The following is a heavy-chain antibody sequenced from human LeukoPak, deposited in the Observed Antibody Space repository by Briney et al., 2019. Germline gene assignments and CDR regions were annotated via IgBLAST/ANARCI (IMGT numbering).Heavy chain of an antibody. CDR1: GLTFSSYA. CDR2: ISGSGGST. V-gene: IGHV3-23*01. Sequence: HSGGSLRLSCSASGLTFSSYAMSWVRQAPGKGLEWVSAISGSGGSTYYADSVKGRFTISRDNAKNSLYLQMNSLRAEDMALYYCAKGGPGYSSSWDFDYWGQGTLVIVSS. CDR3: AKGGPGYSSSWDFDY. D-gene: IGHD6-13*01. J-gene: IGHJ4*02.